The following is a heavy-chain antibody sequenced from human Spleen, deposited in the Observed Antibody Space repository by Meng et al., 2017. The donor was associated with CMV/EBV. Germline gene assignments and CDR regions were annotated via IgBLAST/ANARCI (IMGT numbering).Heavy chain of an antibody. CDR2: IHYSGSS. CDR1: GASISSHY. V-gene: IGHV4-59*11. CDR3: ARGHTNSGSFVGYYALDV. Sequence: SETLSLTCTVSGASISSHYWSWIRQPPGRGLEWIGNIHYSGSSNYNPSLKGRVTMSVATSEDQFSLRLNSVTAADTAVYYCARGHTNSGSFVGYYALDVWGQGATVTVSS. J-gene: IGHJ6*02. D-gene: IGHD1-26*01.